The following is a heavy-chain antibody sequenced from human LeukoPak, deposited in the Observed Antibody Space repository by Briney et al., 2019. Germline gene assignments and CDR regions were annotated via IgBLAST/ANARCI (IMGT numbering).Heavy chain of an antibody. CDR2: ISSSGSTI. CDR1: GFTFSSYE. Sequence: PGGSLRLSCAASGFTFSSYEMNWVRQAPGKGLEWVSYISSSGSTIYYADSVKGRFTISRDNAKNSLYLQMNSLRAEDTAIYYCAKDFTQSGGYYMDVWGKGTTVTVSS. CDR3: AKDFTQSGGYYMDV. D-gene: IGHD3-3*01. J-gene: IGHJ6*03. V-gene: IGHV3-48*03.